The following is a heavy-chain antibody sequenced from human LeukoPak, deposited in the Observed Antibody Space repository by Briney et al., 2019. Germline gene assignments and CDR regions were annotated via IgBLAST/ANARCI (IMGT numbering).Heavy chain of an antibody. V-gene: IGHV1-58*02. Sequence: SVTVSFKASGFTFTSSAMQWVRQARGQRLEWIGWIVVGSGYTNYVQKFQERVIITRHMSTSTAYVEQSSLRSEDTAVYYCAAELGSRGYYEDAFDIWGQGTMVTVSS. CDR2: IVVGSGYT. D-gene: IGHD3-22*01. CDR3: AAELGSRGYYEDAFDI. CDR1: GFTFTSSA. J-gene: IGHJ3*02.